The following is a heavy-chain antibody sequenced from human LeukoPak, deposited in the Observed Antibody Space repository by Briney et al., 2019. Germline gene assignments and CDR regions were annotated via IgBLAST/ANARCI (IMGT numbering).Heavy chain of an antibody. CDR3: TTGYCAGDCYGF. CDR1: GFTFSNAW. CDR2: IKSKTEDRTT. J-gene: IGHJ4*02. Sequence: KTGGSLRLSCSPSGFTFSNAWMSWVRQAPGKGLEWVGRIKSKTEDRTTGYAAAEIRRFTISRDDSKNTLYLQMNSLKTEDTAVYYCTTGYCAGDCYGFWGQGTLVTVSS. V-gene: IGHV3-15*01. D-gene: IGHD2-21*02.